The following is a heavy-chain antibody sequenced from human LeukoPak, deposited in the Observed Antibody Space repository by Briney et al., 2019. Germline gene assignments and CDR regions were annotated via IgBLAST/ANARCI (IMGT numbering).Heavy chain of an antibody. D-gene: IGHD1-7*01. V-gene: IGHV7-4-1*02. CDR1: GYTFTGYY. J-gene: IGHJ1*01. CDR3: ARDYTLTLGTTTYFQH. CDR2: INTNTGNP. Sequence: ASVKVSCKASGYTFTGYYMHWVRQAPGQGLEWMGWINTNTGNPTYAQGFTGRFVFSLDTSVSTAYLQITNLKAEDTAVYYCARDYTLTLGTTTYFQHWGQGTLVTVSS.